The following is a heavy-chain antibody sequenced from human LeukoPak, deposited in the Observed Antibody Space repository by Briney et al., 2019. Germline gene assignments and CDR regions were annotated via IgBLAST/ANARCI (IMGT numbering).Heavy chain of an antibody. J-gene: IGHJ4*02. CDR3: ARDPGPGGSSGYYYGFDY. CDR2: ISSSSSYI. V-gene: IGHV3-21*01. D-gene: IGHD3-22*01. Sequence: GGSLRLSCAASGFTFSSYSMNWVRQAPGKGLEWVSSISSSSSYIYYADSVKGRFTISRDNAKNSLYLQMNSLRAEDTAVYYCARDPGPGGSSGYYYGFDYWGQGTLVTVSS. CDR1: GFTFSSYS.